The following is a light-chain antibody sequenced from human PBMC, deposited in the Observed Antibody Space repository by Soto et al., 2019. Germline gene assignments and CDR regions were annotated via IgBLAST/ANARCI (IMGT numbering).Light chain of an antibody. CDR2: DVS. CDR3: SSYTGGSTYVV. J-gene: IGLJ2*01. V-gene: IGLV2-14*01. Sequence: QSALTQPASAPGSPGQSITISCTGTSSDVGGYNYVSWYQQHPGKAPKLMIYDVSNRPSGVSNRFSGSKSANTASLTISGLQAEDEADYYCSSYTGGSTYVVFGGGTKLTVL. CDR1: SSDVGGYNY.